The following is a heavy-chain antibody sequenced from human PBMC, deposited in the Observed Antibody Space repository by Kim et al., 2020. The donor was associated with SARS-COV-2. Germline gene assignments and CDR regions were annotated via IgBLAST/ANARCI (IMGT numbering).Heavy chain of an antibody. D-gene: IGHD3-10*01. CDR2: IYHSGST. Sequence: SETLSLTCAVSGGSISSSNWWSWVRQPPGKGLEWIGEIYHSGSTNYNPSLKSRVTISVDKSKNQFSLKLSSVTAADTAVYYCASWSLGFGEEAEDYWGQGTLVTVSS. CDR3: ASWSLGFGEEAEDY. J-gene: IGHJ4*02. CDR1: GGSISSSNW. V-gene: IGHV4-4*02.